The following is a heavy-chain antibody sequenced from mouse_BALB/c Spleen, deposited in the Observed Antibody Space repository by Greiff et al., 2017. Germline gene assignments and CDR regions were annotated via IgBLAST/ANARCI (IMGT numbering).Heavy chain of an antibody. CDR1: GFNIKDTY. V-gene: IGHV14-3*02. D-gene: IGHD1-1*01. CDR3: AFSSYLYYFDY. CDR2: IDPANGNT. Sequence: EVKLVESGAELVKPGASVKLSCTASGFNIKDTYMHWVKQRPEQGLEWIGRIDPANGNTKYDPKFQGKATITADTSSNTAYLQLSSLTSEDTAVYYCAFSSYLYYFDYWGQGTTLTVSS. J-gene: IGHJ2*01.